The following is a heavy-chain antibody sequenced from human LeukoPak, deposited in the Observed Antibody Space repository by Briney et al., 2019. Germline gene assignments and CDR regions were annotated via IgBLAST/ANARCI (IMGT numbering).Heavy chain of an antibody. CDR1: GFTFDDYA. Sequence: GRSLRLSCAASGFTFDDYAMHWVRQAPGKGLEWVSGISWNSNNIGYADSVKGRFTISRDNAKNSLYLQMNSLRAEDTALYYCAKDFTPMYTSSWVDYWGQGTLVTVSS. CDR2: ISWNSNNI. V-gene: IGHV3-9*01. CDR3: AKDFTPMYTSSWVDY. J-gene: IGHJ4*02. D-gene: IGHD6-13*01.